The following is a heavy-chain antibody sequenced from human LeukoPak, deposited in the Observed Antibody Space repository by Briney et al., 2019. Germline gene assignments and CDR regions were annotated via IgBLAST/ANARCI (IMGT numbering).Heavy chain of an antibody. J-gene: IGHJ1*01. CDR2: ISAYNGNT. CDR1: GYTFTSYG. V-gene: IGHV1-18*01. Sequence: ASVKISCKASGYTFTSYGISWVRQAPGQGLEWMGWISAYNGNTNYAQKLQGRVTMTTDTSTSTAYMELRSLRSDDTAVYYCARALGYSSSPWGDSGSPAEYFQHWGQGTLVTVSS. D-gene: IGHD6-6*01. CDR3: ARALGYSSSPWGDSGSPAEYFQH.